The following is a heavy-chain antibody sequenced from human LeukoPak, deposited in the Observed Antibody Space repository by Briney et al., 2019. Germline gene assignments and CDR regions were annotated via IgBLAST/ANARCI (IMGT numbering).Heavy chain of an antibody. CDR3: ARVLIYYDSSGDAFDI. V-gene: IGHV4-39*07. Sequence: SETLSLTCTVSGGSISSSSYYWGWIRQPPGKGLEWIGSIYYSGSTYYNPSLKSRVTISVDTSKNQFSLKLSSVTAADTAVYYCARVLIYYDSSGDAFDIWGQGTMVTVSS. J-gene: IGHJ3*02. CDR2: IYYSGST. CDR1: GGSISSSSYY. D-gene: IGHD3-22*01.